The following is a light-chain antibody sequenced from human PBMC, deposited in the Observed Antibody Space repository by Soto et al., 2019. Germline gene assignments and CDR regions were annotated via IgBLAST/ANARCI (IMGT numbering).Light chain of an antibody. V-gene: IGKV3-20*01. CDR1: QSVSSN. J-gene: IGKJ1*01. CDR2: GAS. Sequence: EIVMPQSPSTLSVSPGEIATLSCRASQSVSSNFAWYQQKPGQAPRLLIYGASSRATGIPDRFSGSGSGTDFTLTISILEPEDFAVYYCQQYGSLPPVTFGQGTKVDIK. CDR3: QQYGSLPPVT.